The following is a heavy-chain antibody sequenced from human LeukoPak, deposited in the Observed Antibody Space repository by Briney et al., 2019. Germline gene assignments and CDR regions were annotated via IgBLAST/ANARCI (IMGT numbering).Heavy chain of an antibody. CDR3: AKDLSAIVTYRSYYFEY. CDR2: ISYDGSNK. CDR1: GFTFSSYG. D-gene: IGHD3-22*01. Sequence: QSGGSLRLSCAASGFTFSSYGMHWVRQAPGKGLEWVAVISYDGSNKFYAGSVKGRFTISRDNSKNTLYLQMNSLRAEDTAVYYCAKDLSAIVTYRSYYFEYWGQGTLVTVSS. J-gene: IGHJ4*02. V-gene: IGHV3-30*18.